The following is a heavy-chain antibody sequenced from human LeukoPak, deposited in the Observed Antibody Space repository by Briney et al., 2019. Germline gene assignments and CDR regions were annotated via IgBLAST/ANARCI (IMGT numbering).Heavy chain of an antibody. D-gene: IGHD6-19*01. CDR2: IFSGDST. CDR3: ARVGAVAAADC. Sequence: PGGSLRLSCAASGFILSSKYMSWVRQAPGKGLEWVSIIFSGDSTYYADSVKGRFTISRDNSKNTVYLQMNSLRAEDTAVYYCARVGAVAAADCWGQGTLVTVSS. CDR1: GFILSSKY. V-gene: IGHV3-66*01. J-gene: IGHJ4*02.